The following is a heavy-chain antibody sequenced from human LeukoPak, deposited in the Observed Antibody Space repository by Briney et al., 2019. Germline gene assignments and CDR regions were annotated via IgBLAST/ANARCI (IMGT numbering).Heavy chain of an antibody. CDR2: IYPADSDI. D-gene: IGHD2-15*01. CDR1: GYSINDYW. J-gene: IGHJ5*02. V-gene: IGHV5-51*01. Sequence: GESLKISCKGSGYSINDYWIGWVRQMPGKGLEWMGIIYPADSDIRYSPSFQGQVTISADKSISTVYLQWSSLKASDTAMYYCARQEYCSGGSCYTWFDPWGQGTLVTVSS. CDR3: ARQEYCSGGSCYTWFDP.